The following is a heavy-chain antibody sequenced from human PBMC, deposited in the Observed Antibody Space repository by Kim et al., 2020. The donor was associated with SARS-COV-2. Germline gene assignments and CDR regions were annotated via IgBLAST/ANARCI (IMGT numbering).Heavy chain of an antibody. D-gene: IGHD3-3*01. CDR3: ARAPNDFWSGYPYYFDY. V-gene: IGHV4-61*01. CDR1: GGSVSSGSYF. CDR2: IYYSGNT. J-gene: IGHJ4*02. Sequence: SETLSLTCTVSGGSVSSGSYFWSWIRQPPGKGLEWIGYIYYSGNTNYNLSLKSRFTMSVDTSKNPFSLKLRSVTAADTAVYYCARAPNDFWSGYPYYFDYWGQGTLVTVSS.